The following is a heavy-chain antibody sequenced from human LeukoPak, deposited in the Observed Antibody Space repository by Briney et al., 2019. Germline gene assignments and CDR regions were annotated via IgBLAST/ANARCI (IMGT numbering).Heavy chain of an antibody. CDR1: GFTFSSYA. D-gene: IGHD3-22*01. Sequence: GGSLRLSCAASGFTFSSYAMHWVRQAPGKGLEYVSAISSNGGSTYYANSVKGRFTISRDNSKNTLYLQMGSLRAEDMAVYYCARDNDSSGYYYDYWGQGTLVTVSS. V-gene: IGHV3-64*01. CDR3: ARDNDSSGYYYDY. J-gene: IGHJ4*02. CDR2: ISSNGGST.